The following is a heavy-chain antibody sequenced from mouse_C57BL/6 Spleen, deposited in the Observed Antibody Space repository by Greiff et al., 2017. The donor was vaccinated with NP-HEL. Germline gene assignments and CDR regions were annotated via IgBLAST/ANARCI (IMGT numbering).Heavy chain of an antibody. CDR2: IYPGDGDT. J-gene: IGHJ2*01. CDR1: GYAFSSSW. Sequence: VQLQQSGPELVKPGASVKISCKASGYAFSSSWMNWVKQRPGKGLEWIGRIYPGDGDTNYNGKFKGKATLTADKSSSTAYMQLSSLTSEDSAVYLCARGYYDYLYYFDYWGQGTTLTVSS. D-gene: IGHD2-4*01. V-gene: IGHV1-82*01. CDR3: ARGYYDYLYYFDY.